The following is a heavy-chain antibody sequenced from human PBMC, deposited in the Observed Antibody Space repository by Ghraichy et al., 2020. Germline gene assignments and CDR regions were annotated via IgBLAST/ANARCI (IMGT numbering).Heavy chain of an antibody. J-gene: IGHJ4*02. D-gene: IGHD5-12*01. Sequence: SETLSLTCAVYGGSFSGYYWSWIRQPPGKGLEWIGEINHSGSTNYNPSLKSRVTISVDTSKNQFSLKLSSVTAADTAVYYCARSDIVATIDYWGQGTLVTVSS. CDR2: INHSGST. CDR3: ARSDIVATIDY. V-gene: IGHV4-34*01. CDR1: GGSFSGYY.